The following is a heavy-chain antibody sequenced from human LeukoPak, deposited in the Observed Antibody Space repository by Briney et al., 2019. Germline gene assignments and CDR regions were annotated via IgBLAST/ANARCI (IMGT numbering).Heavy chain of an antibody. V-gene: IGHV4-4*09. J-gene: IGHJ4*02. Sequence: SETLSLTCTVSGGSISNAYWSWIRQPPGRGLEGIGYIYPSGSTNYHPSLKSRVTISVDTSKNHFALNLSSVTAADTAVYYCAKSYFDYSTYYSYYFNLWGQGALVTVSS. D-gene: IGHD4-11*01. CDR1: GGSISNAY. CDR2: IYPSGST. CDR3: AKSYFDYSTYYSYYFNL.